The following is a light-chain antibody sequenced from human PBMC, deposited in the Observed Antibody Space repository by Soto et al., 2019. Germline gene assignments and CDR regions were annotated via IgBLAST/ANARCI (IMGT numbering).Light chain of an antibody. V-gene: IGKV1-39*01. CDR2: AAS. CDR3: QQSYTTPRT. J-gene: IGKJ1*01. Sequence: DILMTQSPSSLSASVGDGVTITCRASQSISSYLNWYQQKPGKAPKLLIYAASSLQSGVPSRFSGSGSGTDFTLTISSLQPEDFATYYCQQSYTTPRTFGQGTRVEIK. CDR1: QSISSY.